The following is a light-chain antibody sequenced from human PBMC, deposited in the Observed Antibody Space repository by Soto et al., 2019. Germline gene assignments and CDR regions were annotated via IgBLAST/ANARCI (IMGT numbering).Light chain of an antibody. CDR3: HQYNNWPWT. CDR1: QSFSSN. J-gene: IGKJ1*01. CDR2: GAS. Sequence: EIVMTQSPATLSVSPGERATLSCRASQSFSSNLAWYQQKPGQAPRLLIYGASTRAAGIPARFSGSGSGTEFTLTISSPQSEDFAIYYCHQYNNWPWTLGHGTKVEIK. V-gene: IGKV3-15*01.